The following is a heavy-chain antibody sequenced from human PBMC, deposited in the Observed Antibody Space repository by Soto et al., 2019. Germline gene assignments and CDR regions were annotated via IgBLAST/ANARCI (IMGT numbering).Heavy chain of an antibody. D-gene: IGHD1-26*01. Sequence: PSETLSLTCTVSGGSISSSSYYWGWIRQPPGKGLEWIGSIYYSGSTYYNPSLKSRVTISVDTSKNQFSLKLSSVTAADTAVYYCARSYSGSSLYYYGMDVWGQGTTVTVSS. CDR2: IYYSGST. CDR3: ARSYSGSSLYYYGMDV. V-gene: IGHV4-39*01. CDR1: GGSISSSSYY. J-gene: IGHJ6*02.